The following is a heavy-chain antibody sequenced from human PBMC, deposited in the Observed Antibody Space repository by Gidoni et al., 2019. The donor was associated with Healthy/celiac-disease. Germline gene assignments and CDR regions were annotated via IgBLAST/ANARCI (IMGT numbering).Heavy chain of an antibody. CDR1: GFTFSSYW. D-gene: IGHD3-10*01. CDR3: ARGPALRGLDY. CDR2: IKQDGSEK. V-gene: IGHV3-7*01. J-gene: IGHJ4*02. Sequence: EVQLVESGGGLVQPGGSLRRSCAASGFTFSSYWMRWVRQAPGKGLEWVANIKQDGSEKYYVDSVKSRFTISRDNAKNSLYLQMNSLRAEDTAVYYCARGPALRGLDYWGQGTLVTVSS.